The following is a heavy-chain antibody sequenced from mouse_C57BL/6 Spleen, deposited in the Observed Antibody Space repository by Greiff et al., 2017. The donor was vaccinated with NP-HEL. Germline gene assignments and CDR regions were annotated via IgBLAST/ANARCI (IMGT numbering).Heavy chain of an antibody. Sequence: DVKLQESGPELVKPGDSVKISCKASGYSFTGYFMNWVMQSHGKSLEWIGRINPYNGDTFYNQKFKGKATLTVDKSSSTAHMELRSLTSEDSAVYYCARRGDYLYYYAMDYWGQGTSVTVSS. V-gene: IGHV1-20*01. CDR1: GYSFTGYF. CDR2: INPYNGDT. D-gene: IGHD1-1*01. CDR3: ARRGDYLYYYAMDY. J-gene: IGHJ4*01.